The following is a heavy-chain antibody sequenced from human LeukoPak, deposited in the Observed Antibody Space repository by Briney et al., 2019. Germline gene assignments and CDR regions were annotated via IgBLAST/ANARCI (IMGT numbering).Heavy chain of an antibody. CDR2: IYYSGST. D-gene: IGHD5-18*01. CDR3: ARDGEYSYGGFDP. J-gene: IGHJ5*02. V-gene: IGHV4-30-4*01. CDR1: GGSISSGDYY. Sequence: PSETLSLTCTVSGGSISSGDYYWSWFRQPPGTGLEWIGYIYYSGSTYYNPSLKSRVTISVDTSKNQFSLKLSSVTAADTAVYYCARDGEYSYGGFDPWGQGTLVTVSS.